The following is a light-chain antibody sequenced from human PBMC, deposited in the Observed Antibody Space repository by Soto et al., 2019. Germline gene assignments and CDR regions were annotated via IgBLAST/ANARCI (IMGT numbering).Light chain of an antibody. Sequence: QSALTQPPSASGSPGQSVTISCTGTSSDVGGYNYVSWYQQHPGKAHKLMIYEVSKQPSGVPDRFSGSKSGNTASLTVSGLQAEDEADYYCSSYAGSNNVVFGGGTKLTVL. CDR3: SSYAGSNNVV. CDR2: EVS. J-gene: IGLJ2*01. CDR1: SSDVGGYNY. V-gene: IGLV2-8*01.